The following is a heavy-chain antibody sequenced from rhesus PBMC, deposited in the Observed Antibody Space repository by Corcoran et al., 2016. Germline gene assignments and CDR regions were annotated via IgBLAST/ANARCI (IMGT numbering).Heavy chain of an antibody. CDR3: AKGYSGGYTYFDY. V-gene: IGHV5-20*02. Sequence: EVQLVQSGAEVKRPGESLKISCKTSGSSFTSYWISWVRQMPGKALEWMGAIDPSDSDTRYSPSFQGQVTMSADKSISIAYLQWTSLKASDTATYYCAKGYSGGYTYFDYWGQGVLVTVSS. CDR1: GSSFTSYW. D-gene: IGHD6-25*01. J-gene: IGHJ4*01. CDR2: IDPSDSDT.